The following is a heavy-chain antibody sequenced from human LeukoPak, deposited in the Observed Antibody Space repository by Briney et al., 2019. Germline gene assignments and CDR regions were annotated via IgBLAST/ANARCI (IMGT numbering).Heavy chain of an antibody. J-gene: IGHJ4*02. CDR2: IISIFGTA. D-gene: IGHD3-22*01. CDR3: ARSDSRYVY. V-gene: IGHV1-69*13. CDR1: GGTFISYA. Sequence: ASVKVSCKASGGTFISYAISWVRQAPGQGLEWMGGIISIFGTAHYAQKFQRRITITEHESTGKAHMELRSLRSEDTAVYYCARSDSRYVYWRRGPLVTVSS.